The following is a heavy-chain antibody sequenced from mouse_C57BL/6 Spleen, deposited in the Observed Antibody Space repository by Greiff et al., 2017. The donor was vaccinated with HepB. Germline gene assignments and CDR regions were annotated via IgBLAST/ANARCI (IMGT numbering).Heavy chain of an antibody. CDR1: GYTFTSYW. CDR3: ARGDGSSYGWYFDV. V-gene: IGHV1-69*01. J-gene: IGHJ1*03. CDR2: IDPSDSYT. D-gene: IGHD1-1*01. Sequence: QVQLQQSGAELVMPGASVKLSCKASGYTFTSYWMHWVKQRPGQGLEWIGEIDPSDSYTNYNQKFKGKSTLTVDKSSSTAYMQLSSLTSEDSAVYYCARGDGSSYGWYFDVWGTGTTVTVSS.